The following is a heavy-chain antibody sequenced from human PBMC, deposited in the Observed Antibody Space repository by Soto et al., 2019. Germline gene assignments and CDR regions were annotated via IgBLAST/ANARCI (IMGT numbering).Heavy chain of an antibody. CDR1: GYTLTTFF. D-gene: IGHD6-19*01. Sequence: ASVKVSCKASGYTLTTFFMHWVRQAPGQGLEWMGVINPGYPAGRSTTYAQKFQGRVTMTTDTSTSTVYMELSSLRSEDTAVYYCARGEKIAVAGKLSVFDIWGQGTMVTVSS. V-gene: IGHV1-46*01. CDR2: INPGYPAGRST. J-gene: IGHJ3*02. CDR3: ARGEKIAVAGKLSVFDI.